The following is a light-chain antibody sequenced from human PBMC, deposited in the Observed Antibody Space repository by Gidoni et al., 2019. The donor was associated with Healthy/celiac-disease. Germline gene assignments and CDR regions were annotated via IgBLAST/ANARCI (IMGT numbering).Light chain of an antibody. Sequence: EIVLTQSPGTLSLSPGERVTITCRASQSVSSSYLTWYQQKPGQAPRLLIYGASSRATGIPDRFSGSGSGTDFTLTISSLEPEDFAVYYCQQCGSSPPTFGRGTKVEIK. CDR3: QQCGSSPPT. CDR1: QSVSSSY. J-gene: IGKJ4*01. V-gene: IGKV3-20*01. CDR2: GAS.